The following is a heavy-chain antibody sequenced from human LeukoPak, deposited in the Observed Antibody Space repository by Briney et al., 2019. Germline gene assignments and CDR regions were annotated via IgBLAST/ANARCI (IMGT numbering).Heavy chain of an antibody. Sequence: SQTLSLTCAVSGGSISSGGYSWSWIRQPPGQGLEWIGYIYHSGSTYYNPSLKSRVTISVDRSKNQFSLKLGSVTAADTAVYYCARVHSSSSKFDPWGQGTLVTVSS. V-gene: IGHV4-30-2*01. D-gene: IGHD6-6*01. CDR2: IYHSGST. CDR3: ARVHSSSSKFDP. CDR1: GGSISSGGYS. J-gene: IGHJ5*02.